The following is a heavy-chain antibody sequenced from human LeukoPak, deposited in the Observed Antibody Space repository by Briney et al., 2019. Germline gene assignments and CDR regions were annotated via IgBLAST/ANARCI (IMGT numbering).Heavy chain of an antibody. D-gene: IGHD3-10*01. CDR3: VKLVGVGELFWGHFLEDF. Sequence: GRSLRLSCAASGFTLSSYAMNWVRQAPGKGLEWVSAISGSGDSTYYADSVKGRFTISRDNSKNTLYLQMNSLRAEDTAVYYCVKLVGVGELFWGHFLEDFWGQGTLVTVSS. V-gene: IGHV3-23*01. CDR1: GFTLSSYA. J-gene: IGHJ4*02. CDR2: ISGSGDST.